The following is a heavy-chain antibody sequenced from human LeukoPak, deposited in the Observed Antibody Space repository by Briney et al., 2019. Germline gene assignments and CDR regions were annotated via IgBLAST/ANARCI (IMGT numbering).Heavy chain of an antibody. CDR1: GFTFSSYS. J-gene: IGHJ4*02. CDR2: ISSRSVYI. D-gene: IGHD4-17*01. CDR3: ARSRTTVTKDPLDS. Sequence: GGSLRLSCAASGFTFSSYSMNWVRQAPGKGPEWVSAISSRSVYIYSADSVRGRFTISRDDAKNSLYLQMNSLRAEDTAVYYCARSRTTVTKDPLDSWGQGTLVTVSS. V-gene: IGHV3-21*01.